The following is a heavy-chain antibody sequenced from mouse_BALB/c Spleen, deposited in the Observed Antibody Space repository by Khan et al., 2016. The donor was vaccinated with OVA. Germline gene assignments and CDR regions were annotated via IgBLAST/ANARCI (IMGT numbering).Heavy chain of an antibody. Sequence: QAHLQQSEPRLVPPSQNLSITCTIAGFSLTTYGVHWVRNPPDKRLEWLVVIWSDGSTTYHPALKSRLTIVKDNAKSQVYITMNSLQSEDTTVYFGARQPYYHDNLMDYWGQGTSVTVSS. CDR3: ARQPYYHDNLMDY. CDR1: GFSLTTYG. V-gene: IGHV2-6-1*01. CDR2: IWSDGST. D-gene: IGHD2-10*01. J-gene: IGHJ4*01.